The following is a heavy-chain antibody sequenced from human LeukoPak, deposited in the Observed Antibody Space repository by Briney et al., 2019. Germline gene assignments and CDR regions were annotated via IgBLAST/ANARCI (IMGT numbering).Heavy chain of an antibody. Sequence: SETLSLTCTVSGGSISSSNYYWGWIRQPPGKGLQWIGSIYYSGSTYYHPSLKSRVTISVDTSKNQFSLKLSSVTAADTAVYYCARGLRWYPYYSYWGQGTLVTVSS. CDR3: ARGLRWYPYYSY. D-gene: IGHD4-23*01. CDR2: IYYSGST. CDR1: GGSISSSNYY. J-gene: IGHJ4*02. V-gene: IGHV4-39*07.